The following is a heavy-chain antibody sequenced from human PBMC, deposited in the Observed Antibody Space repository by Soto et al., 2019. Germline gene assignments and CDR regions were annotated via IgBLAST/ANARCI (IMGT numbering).Heavy chain of an antibody. D-gene: IGHD2-8*01. CDR2: ISWNGATT. V-gene: IGHV3-43*01. CDR3: ARDRIRYANDSHHY. CDR1: GFPFDGYG. J-gene: IGHJ4*02. Sequence: PGGSLRLSCAASGFPFDGYGMHLVRQVPGKGLEWVSFISWNGATTYYAGSVEGRFTVSRDNTKNSIYLQMKSLSIEDTALYYCARDRIRYANDSHHYWDQAT.